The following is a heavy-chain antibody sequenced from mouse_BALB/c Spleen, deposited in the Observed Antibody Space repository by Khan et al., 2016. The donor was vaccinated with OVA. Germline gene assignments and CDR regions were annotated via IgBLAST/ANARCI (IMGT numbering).Heavy chain of an antibody. CDR3: ARGLFDV. CDR2: INPNNGDT. Sequence: VQLQQSGPELVKPGASVKMSCKASGYTFTDYHMKWMKQSHGKSLEWIGDINPNNGDTFYNQKFKGKATLTVDKSSSTAYTQLNSLTSEDSAVYYCARGLFDVWGAGTTVTVSS. CDR1: GYTFTDYH. V-gene: IGHV1-18*01. J-gene: IGHJ1*01.